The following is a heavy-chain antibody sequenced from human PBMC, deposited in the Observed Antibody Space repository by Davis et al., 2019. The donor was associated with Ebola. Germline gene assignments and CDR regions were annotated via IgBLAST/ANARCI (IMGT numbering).Heavy chain of an antibody. J-gene: IGHJ4*02. CDR3: ARDVGTELDY. Sequence: GGSLRLSCAASGFTFSNYAMSWVRQAPGKGLEWVSTISGSGGSTYYADSVKGRFTISRDNSKNTLDLQMNSLRADDTAVYYCARDVGTELDYWGQGTLVTVSS. CDR2: ISGSGGST. D-gene: IGHD1-26*01. V-gene: IGHV3-23*01. CDR1: GFTFSNYA.